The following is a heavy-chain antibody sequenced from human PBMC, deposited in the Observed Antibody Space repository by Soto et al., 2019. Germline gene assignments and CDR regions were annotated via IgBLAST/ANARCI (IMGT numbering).Heavy chain of an antibody. CDR1: GFTFSSYA. J-gene: IGHJ3*02. D-gene: IGHD2-15*01. Sequence: GGSLRLSCAASGFTFSSYAMHWVRQAPGKGLEWVAVISYDGSNKYYADSVKGRFTISRDNSKNTLYLQMNSLRAEDTAVYYWARVDVVAATLGAFDIWGQGTMDTVSS. CDR3: ARVDVVAATLGAFDI. CDR2: ISYDGSNK. V-gene: IGHV3-30-3*01.